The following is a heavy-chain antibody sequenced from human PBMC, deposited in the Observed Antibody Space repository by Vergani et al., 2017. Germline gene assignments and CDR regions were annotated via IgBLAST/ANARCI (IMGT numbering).Heavy chain of an antibody. CDR3: ARGTVRSSTSCFDY. D-gene: IGHD2-2*01. J-gene: IGHJ4*02. CDR2: INWNGGST. CDR1: GFTFSSYG. Sequence: VQLVESGGGVVQPGRSLRLSCAASGFTFSSYGMSWVRQAPGKGLEWVSGINWNGGSTGYADSVKGRFTISRDNAKNSLYLQMNSLRAEDTAVYYCARGTVRSSTSCFDYWGQGTLVTVSS. V-gene: IGHV3-20*04.